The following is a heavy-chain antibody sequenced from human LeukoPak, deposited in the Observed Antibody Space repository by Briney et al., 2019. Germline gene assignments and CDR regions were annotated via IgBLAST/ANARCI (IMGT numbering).Heavy chain of an antibody. CDR3: ARLFGGLDV. Sequence: SETLSLTCAVYGGSFSGYYWSWIRQPPGKGLEWIGEINHSGSTNYNPSLKSRVTISVDTSKNQFSLKLSSVTAADTAVYYCARLFGGLDVWGQGTTVTVSS. CDR1: GGSFSGYY. CDR2: INHSGST. V-gene: IGHV4-34*01. J-gene: IGHJ6*02. D-gene: IGHD3-10*01.